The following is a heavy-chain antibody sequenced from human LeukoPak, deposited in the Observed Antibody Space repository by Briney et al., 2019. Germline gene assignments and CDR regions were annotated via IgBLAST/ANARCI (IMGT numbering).Heavy chain of an antibody. Sequence: GGSLRLSCTASGFSFVNNAMGWVRQAPGKGLEWVSGICASGRCTFYAAPVRGRFTVSRDNFKNSLYLQMNNLRAEDTAVYYCAKYINVPGTQLLGDYWGQGALVTVSS. D-gene: IGHD1-1*01. CDR2: ICASGRCT. V-gene: IGHV3-23*01. CDR3: AKYINVPGTQLLGDY. CDR1: GFSFVNNA. J-gene: IGHJ4*02.